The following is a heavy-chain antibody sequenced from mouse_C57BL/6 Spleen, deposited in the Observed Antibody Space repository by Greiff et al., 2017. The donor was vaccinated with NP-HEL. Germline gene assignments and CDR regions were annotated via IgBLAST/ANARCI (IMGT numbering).Heavy chain of an antibody. Sequence: QVQLQQSGAELVRPGTSVKMSCKASGYTFTNYWIGWAKQRPGHGLEWIGDIYPGGGYTNYNEKFKGKATLTADKSSSTAYMQVSSLTSEDSAIYYCARSPSYYYGSRSYFDYWGQGTTLTVSS. D-gene: IGHD1-1*01. CDR1: GYTFTNYW. CDR2: IYPGGGYT. J-gene: IGHJ2*01. V-gene: IGHV1-63*01. CDR3: ARSPSYYYGSRSYFDY.